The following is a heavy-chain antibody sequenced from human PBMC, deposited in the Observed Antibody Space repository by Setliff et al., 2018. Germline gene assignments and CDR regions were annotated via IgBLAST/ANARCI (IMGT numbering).Heavy chain of an antibody. Sequence: ASETLSLTCALSGGSISSQDWSWIRQPPGKGLEWIGYVYSSGITNYNPSLKSRVTMSVDTSKNQFSLKLSSVTAADTAVYYCARETTAWGYVDTAMVTFIDQWGQGTLVTVSS. D-gene: IGHD5-18*01. J-gene: IGHJ4*02. CDR1: GGSISSQD. CDR3: ARETTAWGYVDTAMVTFIDQ. V-gene: IGHV4-59*11. CDR2: VYSSGIT.